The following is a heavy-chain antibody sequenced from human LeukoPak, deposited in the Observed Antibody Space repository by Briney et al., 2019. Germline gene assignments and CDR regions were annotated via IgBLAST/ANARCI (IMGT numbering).Heavy chain of an antibody. J-gene: IGHJ3*02. CDR1: GGTFSSYA. D-gene: IGHD2-15*01. CDR2: IIPIFGTA. V-gene: IGHV1-69*13. CDR3: ARGIAADDAFDI. Sequence: SVKVSRKASGGTFSSYAISWVRQAPGQGLEWMGGIIPIFGTANYAQKFQGRVTITADESTSTAYMELSSLRSEDTAVYYCARGIAADDAFDIWGQGTMVTVSS.